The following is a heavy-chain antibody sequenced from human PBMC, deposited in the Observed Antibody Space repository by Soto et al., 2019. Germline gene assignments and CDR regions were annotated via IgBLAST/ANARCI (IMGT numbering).Heavy chain of an antibody. D-gene: IGHD6-6*01. CDR3: ARGKAPWVPGRSSSSEEYYYYGMDV. Sequence: EVQLVESGGGLVKPGGSLRLSCAASGFTFSSYSMNWVRQAPGKGLEWVSSISSSSSYIYYADSVKGRFTISRDNAKNSLYLQMNSLRAEDTAVYYCARGKAPWVPGRSSSSEEYYYYGMDVWGQGTTVTVSS. V-gene: IGHV3-21*01. CDR1: GFTFSSYS. CDR2: ISSSSSYI. J-gene: IGHJ6*02.